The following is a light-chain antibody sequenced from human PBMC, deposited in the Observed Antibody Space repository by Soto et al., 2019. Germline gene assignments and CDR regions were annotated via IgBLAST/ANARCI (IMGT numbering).Light chain of an antibody. CDR2: KAS. V-gene: IGKV1-5*03. Sequence: DIQMTQSPSTLSASVGDRVTIPCRASQSISSWLAWYQQKPGKAPKLLMYKASTLESGVPSRFSGSGSGTEFTRTIRSLQPDDFATYYCQQYNSFPYTFGQWTRLE. CDR3: QQYNSFPYT. CDR1: QSISSW. J-gene: IGKJ2*01.